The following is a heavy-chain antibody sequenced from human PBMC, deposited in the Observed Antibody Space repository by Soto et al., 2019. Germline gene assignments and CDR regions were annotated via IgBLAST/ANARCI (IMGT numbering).Heavy chain of an antibody. V-gene: IGHV3-23*01. CDR3: AKVTYDFWSYFDY. CDR1: GFTFSSYA. CDR2: ISGSGGST. Sequence: GGSMRLSCAASGFTFSSYAMSWVRQAPGKGLEWVSAISGSGGSTYYADSVKGRFTISRDNSKDTLYLQMNSLRAEDTAVYYCAKVTYDFWSYFDYWGQGTLVTVSS. D-gene: IGHD3-3*01. J-gene: IGHJ4*02.